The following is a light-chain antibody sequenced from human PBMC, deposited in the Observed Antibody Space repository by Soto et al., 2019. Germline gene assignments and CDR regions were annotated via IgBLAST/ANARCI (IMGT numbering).Light chain of an antibody. V-gene: IGKV3-15*01. CDR1: QSVRNN. CDR3: QPYNNWPPIT. CDR2: GAS. Sequence: EIVMTQSPATLSVSPGDTVTLACRASQSVRNNLAWYQQKPGQAPRLLIYGASTRATGIPARFSGSGSGTDFTLTISSLQSEDFALYYCQPYNNWPPITFGQGTRLEIK. J-gene: IGKJ5*01.